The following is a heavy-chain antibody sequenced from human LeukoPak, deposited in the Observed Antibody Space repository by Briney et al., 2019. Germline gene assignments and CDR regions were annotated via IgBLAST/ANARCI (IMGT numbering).Heavy chain of an antibody. CDR1: GFTFSSYA. CDR2: ISWNSGSI. Sequence: GGSLRLSCAASGFTFSSYAMSWVRQAPGKGLEWVSGISWNSGSIGYADSVKGRFTISRDNAKNSLYLQMNSLRAEDTALYYCAKGYYYDSSGYYDYWGQGTLVTVSS. D-gene: IGHD3-22*01. V-gene: IGHV3-9*01. CDR3: AKGYYYDSSGYYDY. J-gene: IGHJ4*02.